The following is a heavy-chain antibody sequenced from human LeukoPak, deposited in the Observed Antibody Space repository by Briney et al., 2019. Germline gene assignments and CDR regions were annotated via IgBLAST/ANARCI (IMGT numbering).Heavy chain of an antibody. Sequence: GGSLRLSCAASGVTFSNYGMSWVRQAPGKGLEWVSAISDSGSDTYYADSVKGHFTISRDNSKNTMYLQMNSLRAEDTAVYYCAKRVPYSSSSVYFDSWGQGTLVTVSS. J-gene: IGHJ4*02. CDR2: ISDSGSDT. CDR1: GVTFSNYG. D-gene: IGHD6-6*01. CDR3: AKRVPYSSSSVYFDS. V-gene: IGHV3-23*01.